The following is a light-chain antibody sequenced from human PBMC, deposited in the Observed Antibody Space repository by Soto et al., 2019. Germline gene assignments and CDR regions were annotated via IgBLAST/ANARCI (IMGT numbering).Light chain of an antibody. J-gene: IGLJ2*01. V-gene: IGLV2-14*03. CDR1: SSDVGRYKL. CDR3: SSYTTSTTLI. Sequence: QSALTQPASVSGSPGQSITISCTGTSSDVGRYKLVSWYQQHPGKAPKLMIYDVTNRPSGVSNRFSGSKSGNMASLTISGLQAEDEADYYCSSYTTSTTLIFGGGTQLTVL. CDR2: DVT.